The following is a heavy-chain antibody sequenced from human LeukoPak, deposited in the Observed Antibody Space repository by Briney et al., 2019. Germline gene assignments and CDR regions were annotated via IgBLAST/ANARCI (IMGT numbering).Heavy chain of an antibody. CDR3: ARDMGYSYGTYGMDV. CDR1: GYTFTSYY. CDR2: INPSGGST. V-gene: IGHV1-46*01. J-gene: IGHJ6*02. Sequence: ASVKVSCKASGYTFTSYYMHWVRQAPGQGLEWMGIINPSGGSTSYAQKFQGRVTMTTDTSTTTVYMELSSLRSGDTAVYYCARDMGYSYGTYGMDVWGQGTTDTVSS. D-gene: IGHD5-18*01.